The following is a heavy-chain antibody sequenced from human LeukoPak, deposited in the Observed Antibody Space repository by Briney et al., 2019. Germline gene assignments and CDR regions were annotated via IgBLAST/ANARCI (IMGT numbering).Heavy chain of an antibody. J-gene: IGHJ4*02. CDR2: IGYDGSNK. D-gene: IGHD2-2*01. Sequence: GGSLRLSCGASGFTFSNYGMPWVRQAPGKGPEWVAFIGYDGSNKYYADSVKGRFTISRDDSKNTLYLQMNSLRAEDTAVYYCAKAYCASTICYGGGKIDYWGQGTLVTVSS. CDR1: GFTFSNYG. CDR3: AKAYCASTICYGGGKIDY. V-gene: IGHV3-30*02.